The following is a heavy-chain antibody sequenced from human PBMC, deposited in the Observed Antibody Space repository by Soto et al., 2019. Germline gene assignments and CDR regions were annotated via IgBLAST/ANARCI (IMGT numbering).Heavy chain of an antibody. Sequence: GSLGLSCAASGLTLSNSWMHWVRQVSGRGMEWVSRINADGTSTSYADSVKGRFTISRDNAKNTLYLHVNSLRAEDTAVYYCVKVLARGVGVPRFYFDSWGQGALVTVSS. J-gene: IGHJ4*02. CDR3: VKVLARGVGVPRFYFDS. D-gene: IGHD2-2*01. CDR2: INADGTST. CDR1: GLTLSNSW. V-gene: IGHV3-74*01.